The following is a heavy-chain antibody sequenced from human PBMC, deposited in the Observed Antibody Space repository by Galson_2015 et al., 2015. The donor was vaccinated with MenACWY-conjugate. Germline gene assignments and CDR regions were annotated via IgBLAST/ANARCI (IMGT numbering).Heavy chain of an antibody. CDR1: GFSFRRIG. V-gene: IGHV3-30*18. Sequence: SMRLSCAASGFSFRRIGMHWVRQAPGTGLEWMAVISYDGSNESYAVSVKGRFTVSRDNSKNTLYLQMNSLRADDTAVYYCAKDWSVPYSAIAYYFDTDVWGKGTTVTVAS. D-gene: IGHD6-13*01. J-gene: IGHJ6*03. CDR2: ISYDGSNE. CDR3: AKDWSVPYSAIAYYFDTDV.